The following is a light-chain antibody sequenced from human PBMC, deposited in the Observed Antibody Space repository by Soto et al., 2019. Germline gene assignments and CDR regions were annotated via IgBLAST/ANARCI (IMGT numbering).Light chain of an antibody. CDR2: HAS. Sequence: EIVMTQSPATLSVSPGERATLSCRASQSVSTNLAWYQQKPGQAPRLLIYHASTRAAGIPARISGSVSGTEFTLTIASLQSEDFAVYYCQQYSSWLWTFGQGTKVDIK. CDR3: QQYSSWLWT. J-gene: IGKJ1*01. CDR1: QSVSTN. V-gene: IGKV3D-15*01.